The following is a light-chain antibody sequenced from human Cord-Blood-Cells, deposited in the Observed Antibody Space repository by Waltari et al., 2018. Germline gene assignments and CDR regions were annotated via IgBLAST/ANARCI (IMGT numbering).Light chain of an antibody. V-gene: IGLV2-23*01. Sequence: QSAVTQPAAASGSPGLSITISCTGTSSDVGSYNLVSWYQQHPGKAPKLMIYEGSKRPSGVSNRFSGSKSGNTACLTISGLEAEGEADYYCCSYAGPWVFGGGTKLTVL. CDR3: CSYAGPWV. J-gene: IGLJ3*02. CDR1: SSDVGSYNL. CDR2: EGS.